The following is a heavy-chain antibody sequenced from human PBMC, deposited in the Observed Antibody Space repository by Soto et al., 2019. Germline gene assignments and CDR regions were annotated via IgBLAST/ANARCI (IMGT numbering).Heavy chain of an antibody. CDR2: IYSGGTT. J-gene: IGHJ6*02. CDR3: AKGRYYGMDV. V-gene: IGHV3-53*01. D-gene: IGHD2-15*01. Sequence: EVQLVESGGGLIQPGGSLRLSCAASGFTVSNDFLSWVRQAPGTGLEWVSGIYSGGTTYYADSVTGRFTISRDNSKNTIYLQMNSQRAEDTAVYYCAKGRYYGMDVWGQGTTVTVSS. CDR1: GFTVSNDF.